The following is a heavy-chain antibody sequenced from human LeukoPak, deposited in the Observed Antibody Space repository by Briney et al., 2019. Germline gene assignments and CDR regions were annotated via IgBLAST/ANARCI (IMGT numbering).Heavy chain of an antibody. V-gene: IGHV1-2*02. D-gene: IGHD3-3*02. CDR2: INPNSGGT. CDR3: ARDRTALTPDAFDI. Sequence: ASVKVSCKASGYTFTGYYMHWVRQAPGQGLEWMGWINPNSGGTSYAQKFQGRVTMTRDTSISTAYMELSRLRSDDTAVYYCARDRTALTPDAFDIWGQGTMVTVSS. CDR1: GYTFTGYY. J-gene: IGHJ3*02.